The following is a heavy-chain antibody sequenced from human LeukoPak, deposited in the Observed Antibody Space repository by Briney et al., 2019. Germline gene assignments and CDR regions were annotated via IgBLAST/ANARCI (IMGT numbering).Heavy chain of an antibody. D-gene: IGHD3-16*01. Sequence: SSETLSLTCAVYGGSFSGYYWSWIRQPPGKGLEWIGEINHSGSTNYNPSLKSRVNISVDTSKNQFSLKLSSVTAADTAAYYCARGRKKYYDYVWGSPYAFDIWGQGTMVTVSS. CDR1: GGSFSGYY. CDR3: ARGRKKYYDYVWGSPYAFDI. V-gene: IGHV4-34*01. J-gene: IGHJ3*02. CDR2: INHSGST.